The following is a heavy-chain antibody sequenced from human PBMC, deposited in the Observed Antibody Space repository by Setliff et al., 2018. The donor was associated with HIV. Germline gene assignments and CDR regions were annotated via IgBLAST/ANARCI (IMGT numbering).Heavy chain of an antibody. D-gene: IGHD5-12*01. J-gene: IGHJ4*02. CDR1: GGSISSYY. Sequence: PSETLSLTCTVSGGSISSYYWTWLRQFPGKGLEWIGFIFYTGSTTYNPSLNSRVTISVDTSKSQFSLRLTSVTAADTAIYYCARQVSIPGVAITPVDYWGQGALVIVSS. CDR2: IFYTGST. V-gene: IGHV4-59*08. CDR3: ARQVSIPGVAITPVDY.